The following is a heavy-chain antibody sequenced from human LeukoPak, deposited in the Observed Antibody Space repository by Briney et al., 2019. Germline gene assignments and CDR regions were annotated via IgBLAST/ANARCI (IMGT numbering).Heavy chain of an antibody. D-gene: IGHD6-13*01. Sequence: PGGSLRLSCAVSGFTFSIYGMHWVRQSPGKGLEGVAFIRYDGNKKYYADSVQGRFTISRDNSKNTLYLEMNSLRAEDTAVYYCAKEGSSSWFFSYYFDYWGQGTLVTVSS. CDR2: IRYDGNKK. CDR3: AKEGSSSWFFSYYFDY. CDR1: GFTFSIYG. J-gene: IGHJ4*02. V-gene: IGHV3-30*02.